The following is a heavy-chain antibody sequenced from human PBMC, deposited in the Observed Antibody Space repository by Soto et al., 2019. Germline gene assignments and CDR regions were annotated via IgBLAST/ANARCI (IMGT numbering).Heavy chain of an antibody. D-gene: IGHD5-18*01. Sequence: SETLSLTCTVSGGSISSGDYYWSWIRQPPGKGLEWIGYIYYSGSTYYNPSLKSRVTISVDTSKNQFSLKLSSVTAADTAVYYCARKAGQLWLFNVGWFDPWGQGTLVTVSS. CDR1: GGSISSGDYY. J-gene: IGHJ5*02. CDR3: ARKAGQLWLFNVGWFDP. CDR2: IYYSGST. V-gene: IGHV4-30-4*01.